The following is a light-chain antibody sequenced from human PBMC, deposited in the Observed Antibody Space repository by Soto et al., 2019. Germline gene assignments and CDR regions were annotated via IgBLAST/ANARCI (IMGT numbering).Light chain of an antibody. CDR3: QQDDTSPRT. V-gene: IGKV3-20*01. CDR2: GAS. Sequence: EIVLTQSPGTLSLSPGERATLSCRASQSVSSNYLASYQQKRGQAPILLIYGASSSATGIPTRFSGSGSGTVFNLSISRLEPEDCAVSYCQQDDTSPRTVGQGTKVEI. CDR1: QSVSSNY. J-gene: IGKJ1*01.